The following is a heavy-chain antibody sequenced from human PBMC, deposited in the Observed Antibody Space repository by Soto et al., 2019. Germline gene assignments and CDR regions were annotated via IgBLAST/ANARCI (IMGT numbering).Heavy chain of an antibody. CDR3: ARGHREGYDFWSGYPPELFDY. J-gene: IGHJ4*02. CDR2: IYYSGST. Sequence: PSETLSLTCTVSGGSISSGGYYWSWIRQHPGKGLEWIGYIYYSGSTYYNPSLKSRVTISVDTSKNQFSLKLSSVTAADTAVYYCARGHREGYDFWSGYPPELFDYWGQGTLVTVSS. CDR1: GGSISSGGYY. D-gene: IGHD3-3*01. V-gene: IGHV4-31*03.